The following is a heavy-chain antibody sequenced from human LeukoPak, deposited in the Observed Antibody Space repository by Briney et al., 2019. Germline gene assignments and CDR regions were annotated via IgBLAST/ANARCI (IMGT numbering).Heavy chain of an antibody. CDR2: ISSSGSTI. D-gene: IGHD3-10*02. J-gene: IGHJ6*04. CDR3: SELGITMIGGV. CDR1: GFTFSSYE. V-gene: IGHV3-48*03. Sequence: GSLRLSCAASGFTFSSYEMNWVRQAPGKGLEWVSYISSSGSTIYYADSVKGRFTISRDNAKNSLYLQMNSLRAEDTAVYYCSELGITMIGGVWGKGTTVTISS.